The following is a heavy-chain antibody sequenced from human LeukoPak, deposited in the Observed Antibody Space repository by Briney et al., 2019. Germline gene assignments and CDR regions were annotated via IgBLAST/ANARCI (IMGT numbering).Heavy chain of an antibody. CDR2: INPNSGGT. D-gene: IGHD6-25*01. CDR1: GYTFTSYG. Sequence: ASVKVSCKASGYTFTSYGISWVRQAPGQGLEWMGWINPNSGGTNYAQKFQGRVTMTRDTSISTAYMELSRLRSDDTAVYYCARDSSSGQGDYWGQGTLVTVSS. V-gene: IGHV1-2*02. CDR3: ARDSSSGQGDY. J-gene: IGHJ4*02.